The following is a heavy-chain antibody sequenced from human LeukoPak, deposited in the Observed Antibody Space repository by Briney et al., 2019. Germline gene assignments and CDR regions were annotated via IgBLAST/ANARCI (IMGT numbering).Heavy chain of an antibody. CDR3: AYSGSYGHLGY. J-gene: IGHJ4*02. CDR1: GGSISSNAYY. Sequence: NPSETLSLTCTVSGGSISSNAYYWACIRQPPGKGLEWIGSIYSSVSTYYNPSLKSRVTISVDTSKNQFSLRLSSVTAADTALYYCAYSGSYGHLGYWGQGIPVTVSS. D-gene: IGHD1-26*01. V-gene: IGHV4-39*01. CDR2: IYSSVST.